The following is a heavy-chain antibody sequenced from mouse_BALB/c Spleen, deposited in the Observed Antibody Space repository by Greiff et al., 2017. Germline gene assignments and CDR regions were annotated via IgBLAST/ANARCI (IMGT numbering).Heavy chain of an antibody. V-gene: IGHV1S127*01. CDR3: TRNDGYYCDY. J-gene: IGHJ2*01. D-gene: IGHD2-3*01. Sequence: QVQLQQPGAELVKPGASVKMSCKASGYTFTSYWMHWVKQRPGQGLEWIGVIDPYDSYTSYNQKFKGKATLTVDTSSSTAYMQLSSLTSEDSAVYYCTRNDGYYCDYWGQGTTLTVSS. CDR2: IDPYDSYT. CDR1: GYTFTSYW.